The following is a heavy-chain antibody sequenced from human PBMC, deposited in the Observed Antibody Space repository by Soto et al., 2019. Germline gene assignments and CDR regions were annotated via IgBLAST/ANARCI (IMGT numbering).Heavy chain of an antibody. CDR1: GFTFSSYW. CDR3: ARDPHPQKTEISSTSFFDP. V-gene: IGHV3-7*04. CDR2: IKQDGSEK. D-gene: IGHD2-2*01. Sequence: GGSLRLSCAASGFTFSSYWVSWVRQAPGKGLEWVANIKQDGSEKYYVDSVKGRFTISRDNAKNSLYLQMNSLRAEDTAVYYCARDPHPQKTEISSTSFFDPWGQGTLVTVSS. J-gene: IGHJ5*02.